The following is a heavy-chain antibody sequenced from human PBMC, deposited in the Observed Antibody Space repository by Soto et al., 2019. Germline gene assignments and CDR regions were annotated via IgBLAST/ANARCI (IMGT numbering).Heavy chain of an antibody. CDR1: GGSINTYY. Sequence: SETLSLTCTVSGGSINTYYWSWLRQPPGKGLEWIGYIYYNGHTNYNPSLKSRVTISVDTSKNQFSLRLSSVTAADTALYYCARHVLLVGTTFDYWGQGTLVTVS. V-gene: IGHV4-59*08. CDR2: IYYNGHT. CDR3: ARHVLLVGTTFDY. D-gene: IGHD1-26*01. J-gene: IGHJ4*02.